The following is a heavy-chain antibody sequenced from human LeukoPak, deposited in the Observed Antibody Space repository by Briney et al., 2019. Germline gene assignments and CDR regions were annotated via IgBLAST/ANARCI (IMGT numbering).Heavy chain of an antibody. CDR3: ARAWSYYYFDY. V-gene: IGHV4-34*01. CDR1: GGSFSGYY. Sequence: PSETLSLTCAVYGGSFSGYYWSWIRQPPGKGLEWIGEINHSGSTNHNPSLKSRVTISVDTSKNQFSLKLSSVTAADTAVYYCARAWSYYYFDYWGQGTLVTVSS. J-gene: IGHJ4*02. CDR2: INHSGST. D-gene: IGHD1-26*01.